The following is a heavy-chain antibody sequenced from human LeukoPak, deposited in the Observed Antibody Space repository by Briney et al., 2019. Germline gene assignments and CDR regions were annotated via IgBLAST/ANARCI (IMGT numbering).Heavy chain of an antibody. CDR3: AKDIAYSNLSGGAFDI. CDR1: GFTFDDYA. V-gene: IGHV3-9*03. CDR2: ISWNSGSL. D-gene: IGHD1-26*01. Sequence: GGSLRLSCAASGFTFDDYAMHWVRQAPGKGLEWVSVISWNSGSLGYADSVKGRFTISRDNAKNSLYLKMNSLRPEDMALYYCAKDIAYSNLSGGAFDIWGQGTMVTVSS. J-gene: IGHJ3*02.